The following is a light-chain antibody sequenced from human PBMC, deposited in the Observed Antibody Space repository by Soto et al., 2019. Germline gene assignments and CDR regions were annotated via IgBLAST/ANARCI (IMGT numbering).Light chain of an antibody. Sequence: EIVLTQSPATLSLSPGERATLSCRASQSVRSYLAWYQQKPGQAPRLLIYDASNRATGIPARFSGSGSGTDLTLTISSLEPEDFAVYYCQQRSNWPRGTFGQGTRLEIK. CDR2: DAS. CDR3: QQRSNWPRGT. CDR1: QSVRSY. V-gene: IGKV3-11*01. J-gene: IGKJ5*01.